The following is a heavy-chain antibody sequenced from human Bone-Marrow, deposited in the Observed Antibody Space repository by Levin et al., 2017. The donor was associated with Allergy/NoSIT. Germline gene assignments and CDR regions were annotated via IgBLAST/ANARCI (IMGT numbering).Heavy chain of an antibody. CDR3: VRRDLPITMIRVLQGWFDY. V-gene: IGHV3-23*01. D-gene: IGHD3-22*01. CDR2: FLSLFSPT. J-gene: IGHJ4*02. Sequence: SLLLSFFASGFTFTNFAMSWVRQAPGPFLSFFSFFLSLFSPTHYAASVMGRFTISRENSKNTVYLQMRNMKPGDTAVYYCVRRDLPITMIRVLQGWFDYWGQGALVTVSS. CDR1: GFTFTNFA.